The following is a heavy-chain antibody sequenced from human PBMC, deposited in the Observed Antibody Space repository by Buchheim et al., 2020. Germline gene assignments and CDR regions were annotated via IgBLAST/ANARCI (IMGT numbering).Heavy chain of an antibody. D-gene: IGHD6-13*01. CDR2: IYYSGST. J-gene: IGHJ6*02. Sequence: QLQLQESGPGLVKPSETLSLTCTVSGGSISSSSYYWGWIRQPPGKGLEWIGSIYYSGSTNYNPSLKSRVTISVDTSKNQFSLKLSSVTAADTAVYYCARLNRIAAAALNGMDVWGQGTT. CDR1: GGSISSSSYY. CDR3: ARLNRIAAAALNGMDV. V-gene: IGHV4-39*07.